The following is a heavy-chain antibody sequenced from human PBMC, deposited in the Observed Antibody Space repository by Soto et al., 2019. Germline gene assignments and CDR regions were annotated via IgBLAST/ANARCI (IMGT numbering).Heavy chain of an antibody. V-gene: IGHV4-39*01. CDR2: IYYSGST. CDR1: GGSISSSSYY. J-gene: IGHJ4*02. Sequence: QLQLQESGPGLVKPSETLSLTCTVSGGSISSSSYYWGWIRQPPGKGLEWIGSIYYSGSTYYNPSLKSRVTISVDTSKNQFSLKLSSVTAADTAVYYCATLGYCSSTSCSVVHPFDYWGQGTLVTVSS. D-gene: IGHD2-2*01. CDR3: ATLGYCSSTSCSVVHPFDY.